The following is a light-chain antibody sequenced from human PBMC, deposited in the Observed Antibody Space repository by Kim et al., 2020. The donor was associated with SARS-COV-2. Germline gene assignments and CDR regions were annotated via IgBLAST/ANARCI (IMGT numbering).Light chain of an antibody. Sequence: QSVLTQPPSVSAAPGQKVTLSCSGSSSNIGNNFVAWYQQLPGTAPQLLIHDNNKRPSGIPDRFSGSKSGTSATLDITGLQTGDEADYYCGTWDSGLSAWVFGGGTKLTVL. CDR2: DNN. J-gene: IGLJ3*02. V-gene: IGLV1-51*01. CDR3: GTWDSGLSAWV. CDR1: SSNIGNNF.